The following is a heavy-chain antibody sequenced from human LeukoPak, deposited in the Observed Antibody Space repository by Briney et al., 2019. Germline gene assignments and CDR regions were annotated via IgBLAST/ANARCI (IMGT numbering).Heavy chain of an antibody. J-gene: IGHJ6*03. V-gene: IGHV3-23*05. CDR2: IYGNGYSI. Sequence: PGGSLRLSCVTSGCTFDNYAMTWVRQAPGKGLEWVSSIYGNGYSIYYADSVRGRFTLSRDNSRNTLYLEMKNLRAEDTAVYYCARGPDAPEGAPFFYHYMDVWGKGTTVSVS. D-gene: IGHD2/OR15-2a*01. CDR1: GCTFDNYA. CDR3: ARGPDAPEGAPFFYHYMDV.